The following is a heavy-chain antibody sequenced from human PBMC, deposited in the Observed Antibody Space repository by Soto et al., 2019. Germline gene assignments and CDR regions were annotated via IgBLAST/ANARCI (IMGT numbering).Heavy chain of an antibody. CDR2: ISWNSGSI. V-gene: IGHV3-9*01. Sequence: GGSLRLSCAASGFTFDDYAMHWVRQAPGKGLEWVSGISWNSGSIGYADSVKGRFTISRDNAKNSLYLQMNSLRAEDTALYYCAKDMWAVAGTWGYFDYWGQGTLVTVSS. CDR3: AKDMWAVAGTWGYFDY. J-gene: IGHJ4*02. D-gene: IGHD6-19*01. CDR1: GFTFDDYA.